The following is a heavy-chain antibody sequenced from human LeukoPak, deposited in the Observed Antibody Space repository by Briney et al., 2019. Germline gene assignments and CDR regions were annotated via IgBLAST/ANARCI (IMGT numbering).Heavy chain of an antibody. CDR1: GYTFYYYG. J-gene: IGHJ4*02. V-gene: IGHV1-18*01. Sequence: GASVKVSCKASGYTFYYYGISWVRQAPGQGLEWMGWVSAYNGNTNYAQKFQGRVTLTRDKSTSTVYMELSSLTSDDTAVYYCARTYCAEDCSIRYFDYWGQGTLVTVSS. CDR2: VSAYNGNT. CDR3: ARTYCAEDCSIRYFDY. D-gene: IGHD2-21*02.